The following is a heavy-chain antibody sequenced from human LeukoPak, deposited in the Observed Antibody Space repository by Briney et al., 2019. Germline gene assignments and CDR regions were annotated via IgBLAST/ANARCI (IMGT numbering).Heavy chain of an antibody. Sequence: SETLSLTCIVSGGFMNSDSYYWAWIRQPPGKGLQWIGSLYYRGSAYYGPSLKGRVTISGDTSQTQFSLKLNSVTAADTAVYYCARHRRGTGWYFMDYWDQGALVTVSS. CDR3: ARHRRGTGWYFMDY. V-gene: IGHV4-39*01. CDR2: LYYRGSA. CDR1: GGFMNSDSYY. D-gene: IGHD6-19*01. J-gene: IGHJ4*02.